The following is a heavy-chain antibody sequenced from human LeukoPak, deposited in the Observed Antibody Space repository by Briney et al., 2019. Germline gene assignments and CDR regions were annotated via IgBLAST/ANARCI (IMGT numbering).Heavy chain of an antibody. D-gene: IGHD5/OR15-5a*01. CDR2: ISGSGGST. Sequence: GGSLRLSCAASGFTFSSYAMSWVRQAPGKGLEWVSAISGSGGSTYYADSVKGRFTISRDNTKNSVYLQMNSLRAEDTAVYYCARESTEDRPGSWGQGTLVTVSS. CDR3: ARESTEDRPGS. V-gene: IGHV3-23*01. CDR1: GFTFSSYA. J-gene: IGHJ5*02.